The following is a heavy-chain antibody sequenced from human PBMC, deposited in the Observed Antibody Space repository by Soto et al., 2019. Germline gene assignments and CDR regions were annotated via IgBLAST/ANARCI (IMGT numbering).Heavy chain of an antibody. CDR2: ISASGGST. CDR1: GFTFSSYA. V-gene: IGHV3-23*01. Sequence: GGSLRLSCAATGFTFSSYAMSWVRQAPGKGLEWVSAISASGGSTYYADSVKGRFTISRDNSKNTLYLQMNSLRAEDTAVYYCAKDPRAYCGGDCQGDLFDYWGQGTLVTVSS. D-gene: IGHD2-21*02. CDR3: AKDPRAYCGGDCQGDLFDY. J-gene: IGHJ4*02.